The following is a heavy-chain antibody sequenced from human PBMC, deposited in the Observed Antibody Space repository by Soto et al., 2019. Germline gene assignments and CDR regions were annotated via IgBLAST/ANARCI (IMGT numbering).Heavy chain of an antibody. CDR2: ISSSSSYI. D-gene: IGHD3-10*01. CDR1: GFTFSSYS. CDR3: ARAGAMVRGDWRDFFLFDY. J-gene: IGHJ4*02. Sequence: GGSLRLSCAASGFTFSSYSMNWVRQAPGKGLEWVSSISSSSSYIYYADSVKGRFTISRDNAKNSLYLQMNSLRAEDTAVYYCARAGAMVRGDWRDFFLFDYWGQGTLVTVSS. V-gene: IGHV3-21*01.